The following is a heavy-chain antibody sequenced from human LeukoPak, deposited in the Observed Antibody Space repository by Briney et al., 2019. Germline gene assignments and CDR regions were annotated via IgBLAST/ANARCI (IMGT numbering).Heavy chain of an antibody. CDR1: GGSISSSSYY. CDR3: ARCYYYDNSGYYRGVDY. J-gene: IGHJ4*02. V-gene: IGHV4-39*07. CDR2: IYYSGYT. D-gene: IGHD3-22*01. Sequence: SETLSLTCTVSGGSISSSSYYWGWIRQPPGKGLEWIGSIYYSGYTYYNPSLKSRVTMSVDTSKDQFSLKLTSVTAADTAVYYCARCYYYDNSGYYRGVDYWGQGTLVTVSS.